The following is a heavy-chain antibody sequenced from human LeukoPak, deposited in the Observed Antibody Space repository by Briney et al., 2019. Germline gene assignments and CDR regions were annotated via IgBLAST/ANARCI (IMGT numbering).Heavy chain of an antibody. V-gene: IGHV7-4-1*02. D-gene: IGHD3-22*01. J-gene: IGHJ4*02. CDR1: GYIFSNFA. CDR3: ARGYYGSSGYAPGGDY. Sequence: ASVKVSCKASGYIFSNFAMNWVRQAPGQGLEWKEWINTNTGNPTYAQGFTGRFVFSLDTSVSTAHLQISSLKAEDTAVYYCARGYYGSSGYAPGGDYWGQGTLVTVSS. CDR2: INTNTGNP.